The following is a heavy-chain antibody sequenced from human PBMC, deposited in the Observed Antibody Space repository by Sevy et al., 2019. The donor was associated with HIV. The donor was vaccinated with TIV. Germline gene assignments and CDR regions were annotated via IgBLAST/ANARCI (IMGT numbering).Heavy chain of an antibody. Sequence: SLRLSCAVSGFSFDSYGMTWVRQAPGKGLEWVSGISGGGTRTYYADSVKGRFSISRDNSKNRLYLQMNSLRSEDTAIYYCAKGGGGHYDPDEIGYYFYYYNMDVWGKGTTVTVSS. D-gene: IGHD3-22*01. CDR1: GFSFDSYG. J-gene: IGHJ6*03. V-gene: IGHV3-23*01. CDR3: AKGGGGHYDPDEIGYYFYYYNMDV. CDR2: ISGGGTRT.